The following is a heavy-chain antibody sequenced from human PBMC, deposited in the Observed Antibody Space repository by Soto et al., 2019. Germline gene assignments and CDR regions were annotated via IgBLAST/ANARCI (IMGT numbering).Heavy chain of an antibody. J-gene: IGHJ6*02. CDR2: IWYDGSNK. CDR3: ARDLYRCLGGSCYYYYYGMDV. Sequence: GGSLRLSCAASGFTFSSYFMHWVRQAPGKGLEWVAVIWYDGSNKYYADSVKGRFTISRDNSKNTLYLQMNSLRAEDTAVYYCARDLYRCLGGSCYYYYYGMDVWGQGTTVTVSS. D-gene: IGHD2-15*01. CDR1: GFTFSSYF. V-gene: IGHV3-33*01.